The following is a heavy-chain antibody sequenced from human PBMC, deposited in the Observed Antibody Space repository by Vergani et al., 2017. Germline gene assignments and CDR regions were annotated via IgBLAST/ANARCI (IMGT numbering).Heavy chain of an antibody. CDR3: ARRGGGYYYYYGMDV. D-gene: IGHD3-10*01. J-gene: IGHJ6*02. V-gene: IGHV4-34*01. CDR2: INHSGST. Sequence: QVQLQQWGAGLLKPSETLSLTCAVYGGSFSGHYWSWIRQPPGKGLEWIGEINHSGSTNYNPSLKSRVTISVDTSKNQVSLKLSSVTAADTAVYYCARRGGGYYYYYGMDVWCQGTTVTVSS. CDR1: GGSFSGHY.